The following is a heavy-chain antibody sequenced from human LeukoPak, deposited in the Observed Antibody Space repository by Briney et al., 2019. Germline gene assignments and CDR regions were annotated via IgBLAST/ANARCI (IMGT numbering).Heavy chain of an antibody. CDR1: GGSISSYY. V-gene: IGHV4-59*01. CDR2: IYYSGST. J-gene: IGHJ4*02. Sequence: KPSETLSLTCTVSGGSISSYYWSWIRQPPGKGLEWIGYIYYSGSTNYNPSLKSRVTISVDTSKNQFSLKLSSVTAADTAVYYCARLRYYDASGYYTLNPRQSLYYFDYWGQGSLVTVSS. D-gene: IGHD3-22*01. CDR3: ARLRYYDASGYYTLNPRQSLYYFDY.